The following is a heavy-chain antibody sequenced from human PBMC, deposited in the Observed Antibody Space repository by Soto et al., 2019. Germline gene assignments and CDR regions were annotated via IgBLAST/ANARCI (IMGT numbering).Heavy chain of an antibody. CDR2: IYPYDSET. Sequence: PGESLRLSCQASGYSFSTYWIAWVRQMPGKGLEWVGIIYPYDSETRYSPSFQGQVTISADRSISTAYLQWSSLKASDSAMYYCARQGAGNFWGQGTLVTSPQ. CDR1: GYSFSTYW. J-gene: IGHJ4*02. CDR3: ARQGAGNF. V-gene: IGHV5-51*01.